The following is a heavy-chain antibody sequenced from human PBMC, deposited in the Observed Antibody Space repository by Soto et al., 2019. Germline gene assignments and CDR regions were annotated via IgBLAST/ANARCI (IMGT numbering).Heavy chain of an antibody. D-gene: IGHD6-25*01. V-gene: IGHV2-5*02. CDR2: IYWDDDK. CDR3: ARSPPSGAFDI. CDR1: GFSLSTSGVG. Sequence: SGPTLVNPTQTLTLTCTFSGFSLSTSGVGVGWIRQPPGKALEWLGLIYWDDDKRYSPSLKSRVTITKDTSKNQMVLPMTNMDPVDTATYYCARSPPSGAFDIWGQGTMVTVSS. J-gene: IGHJ3*02.